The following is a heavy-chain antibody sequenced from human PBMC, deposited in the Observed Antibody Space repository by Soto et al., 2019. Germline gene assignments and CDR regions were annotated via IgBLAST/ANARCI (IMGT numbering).Heavy chain of an antibody. J-gene: IGHJ4*02. CDR1: GGSISTNY. CDR2: IYYSGSI. CDR3: ARGPRHDILTGYSYYFDY. Sequence: SETLSLTCTVSGGSISTNYWSWIRQPPGKGLEWIGYIYYSGSINYNPSLRSRVTISADTSKDQFSLKLRSVTAADTAVYYCARGPRHDILTGYSYYFDYWGQGTLVTVSS. V-gene: IGHV4-59*01. D-gene: IGHD3-9*01.